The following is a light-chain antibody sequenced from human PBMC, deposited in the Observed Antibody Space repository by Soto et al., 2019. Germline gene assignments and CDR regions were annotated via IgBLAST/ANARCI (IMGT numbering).Light chain of an antibody. V-gene: IGLV3-1*01. CDR1: KLGDKY. CDR2: QDS. J-gene: IGLJ2*01. CDR3: QAWDSSTDVV. Sequence: SYELTQPPSMSVSPGQTASITCSGDKLGDKYACWYQQKPGQSPVLVIYQDSKRPSGIPERFSGSNSGNTATLTISGTKAMDEADYYCQAWDSSTDVVFGGGTQLTVL.